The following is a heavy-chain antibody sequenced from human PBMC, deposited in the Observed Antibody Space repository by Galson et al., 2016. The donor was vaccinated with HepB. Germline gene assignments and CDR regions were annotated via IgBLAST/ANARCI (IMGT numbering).Heavy chain of an antibody. CDR1: GFTDSSNY. CDR3: AKQSSGVVNPYYFDY. D-gene: IGHD3-3*01. CDR2: ASGSGGST. Sequence: SLRLSCAGFGFTDSSNYMSWVRQAPGKGLEWVSAASGSGGSTYYADSVKGRFTISRDNSKNTLYLQMNSLRAEDTAVYYCAKQSSGVVNPYYFDYWGQGTLVTVSS. V-gene: IGHV3-23*01. J-gene: IGHJ4*02.